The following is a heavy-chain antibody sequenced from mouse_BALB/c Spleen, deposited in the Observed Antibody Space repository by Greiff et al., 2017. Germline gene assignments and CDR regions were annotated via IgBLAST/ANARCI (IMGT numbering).Heavy chain of an antibody. D-gene: IGHD1-1*01. J-gene: IGHJ4*01. CDR2: IWSGGST. CDR3: ARKVDAMDY. V-gene: IGHV2-2*02. CDR1: GFSLTSYG. Sequence: VQLQQSGPGLVQPSQSLSITCTVSGFSLTSYGVHWVRQSPGKGLEWLGVIWSGGSTDSNAAFISRLSISTDNSKSQVVFKMNSLQANDTAIDYCARKVDAMDYWGQGTSVTVSS.